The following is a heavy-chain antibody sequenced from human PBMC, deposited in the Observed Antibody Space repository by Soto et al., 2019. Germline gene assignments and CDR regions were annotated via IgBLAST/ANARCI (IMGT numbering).Heavy chain of an antibody. V-gene: IGHV3-30-3*01. J-gene: IGHJ5*02. Sequence: QVQLVESGGGVVQPGRSLRLSCAASGFTFSSYAMHWFRQAPGKGLEWVAIISYDGNNKYYADSAKDRFTISRDNSKNTLYLHMNSLRTEDTAVYYCARDQGYSGYDGDNWFDPWGQGTLVTISS. CDR2: ISYDGNNK. D-gene: IGHD5-12*01. CDR3: ARDQGYSGYDGDNWFDP. CDR1: GFTFSSYA.